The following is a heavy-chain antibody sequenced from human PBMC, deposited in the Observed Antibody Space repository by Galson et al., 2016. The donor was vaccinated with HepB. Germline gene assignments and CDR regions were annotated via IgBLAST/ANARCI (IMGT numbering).Heavy chain of an antibody. D-gene: IGHD1-1*01. J-gene: IGHJ6*02. CDR3: ATARYRINWNFSYYDGLDV. Sequence: SVKVSCKASGYTFTELCIHWVRQAPGKGLEWMGGFDPDNGETIYARTFQGRVTVTEDTSTDTPYMELSSLRAEDTAVYYCATARYRINWNFSYYDGLDVWGQGTMVTVSS. V-gene: IGHV1-24*01. CDR1: GYTFTELC. CDR2: FDPDNGET.